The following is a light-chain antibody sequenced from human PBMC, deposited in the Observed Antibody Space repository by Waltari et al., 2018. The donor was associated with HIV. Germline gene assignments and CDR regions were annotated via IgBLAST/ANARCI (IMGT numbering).Light chain of an antibody. J-gene: IGLJ2*01. Sequence: QSVLTQPPSASGTPGQRVTISCSGSSSNIGSNTVNWYQQLPGTAPKLLIYSNNQRASGVPDRFSGSKSGTSASLAIGGLQSEDEADYYCAAWDDSLNGPVFGGGTKLTVL. CDR2: SNN. CDR1: SSNIGSNT. CDR3: AAWDDSLNGPV. V-gene: IGLV1-44*01.